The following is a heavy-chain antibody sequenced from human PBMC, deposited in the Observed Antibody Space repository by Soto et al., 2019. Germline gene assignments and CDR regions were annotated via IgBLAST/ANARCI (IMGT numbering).Heavy chain of an antibody. J-gene: IGHJ4*02. Sequence: PSETLSLTCTVSGGSISSSSYYWGWIRQPPGKGLEWIGSIYYSGSTYYNPSLKSRVTISVDTSKNQFSLKLSSVSVADTAVYYGARLNPNGPDYWGQGTLVTVSS. CDR1: GGSISSSSYY. V-gene: IGHV4-39*01. CDR2: IYYSGST. D-gene: IGHD2-8*01. CDR3: ARLNPNGPDY.